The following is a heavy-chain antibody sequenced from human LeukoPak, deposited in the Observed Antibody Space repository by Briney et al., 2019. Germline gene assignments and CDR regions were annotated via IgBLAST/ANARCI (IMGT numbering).Heavy chain of an antibody. J-gene: IGHJ4*02. V-gene: IGHV1-2*02. CDR1: GHTFTGYY. D-gene: IGHD6-13*01. CDR3: ARDRGYSSSWVDY. Sequence: GASVKVSCKASGHTFTGYYMHWVRQAPGQGLEWMGWINPNSGGTNYAQKFQGRVTMTRDTSISTAYMELSRLRSDDTAVYYCARDRGYSSSWVDYWGQGTLVTVSS. CDR2: INPNSGGT.